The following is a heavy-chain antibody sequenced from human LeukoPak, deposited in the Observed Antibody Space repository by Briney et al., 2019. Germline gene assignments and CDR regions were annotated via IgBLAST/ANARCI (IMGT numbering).Heavy chain of an antibody. V-gene: IGHV3-30*18. J-gene: IGHJ3*02. CDR2: ISYDGSNK. D-gene: IGHD3-3*01. CDR1: GFTFSSYG. CDR3: AKAFWSGYYTGIDAFDI. Sequence: GGSLRLSCAASGFTFSSYGMHWVRQAPGKGLEWVAVISYDGSNKYYADSVKGRFTISRDNSKNTLYLQMNSLRAEDTAVYYCAKAFWSGYYTGIDAFDIWGQGTMVTVSS.